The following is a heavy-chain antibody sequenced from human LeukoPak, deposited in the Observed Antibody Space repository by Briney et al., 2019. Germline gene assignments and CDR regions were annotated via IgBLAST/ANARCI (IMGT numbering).Heavy chain of an antibody. D-gene: IGHD2-15*01. Sequence: SVKVSCKASGYTFTGYYMHWVRQAPGQGLEWMGGTIPMFGSANYAQKLQGRVTITTDQSTTTAYMELSSLSSEDTAVYYCARVGRSRGSLPNSYYYMDVWGKGTTVTVSS. CDR2: TIPMFGSA. CDR3: ARVGRSRGSLPNSYYYMDV. J-gene: IGHJ6*03. CDR1: GYTFTGYY. V-gene: IGHV1-69*05.